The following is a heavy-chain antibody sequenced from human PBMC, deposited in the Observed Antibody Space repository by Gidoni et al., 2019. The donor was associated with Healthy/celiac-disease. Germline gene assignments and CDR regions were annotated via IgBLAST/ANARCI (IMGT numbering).Heavy chain of an antibody. Sequence: EVPLVESGGGLVQPGGSLRLSCAASGVTVSSNYMSWVRQAPGKGLEWVSVIYSGGSTYYADSVKGRFTISRDNAKNTLYLQMNSLRAEDTAVYYCARVAEYSSSSRYYYGMDVWGQGTTVTVSS. J-gene: IGHJ6*02. CDR2: IYSGGST. V-gene: IGHV3-66*02. D-gene: IGHD6-6*01. CDR3: ARVAEYSSSSRYYYGMDV. CDR1: GVTVSSNY.